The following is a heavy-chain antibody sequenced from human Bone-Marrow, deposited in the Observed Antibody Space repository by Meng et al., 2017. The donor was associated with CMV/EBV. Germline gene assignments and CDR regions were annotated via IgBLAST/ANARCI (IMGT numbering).Heavy chain of an antibody. CDR3: ARVMTQDWSGTSCSWEVQWGLTPAQKYYFDY. Sequence: GESLKISCAASGFTFSSYSMNWVRQAPGKGLEWVSSISSSSSYIYYADSVKGRFTISRDNAKNSLYLQMNSLRAEDTAVYYCARVMTQDWSGTSCSWEVQWGLTPAQKYYFDYWGQGSLVTFSS. J-gene: IGHJ4*02. V-gene: IGHV3-21*01. D-gene: IGHD2-2*01. CDR2: ISSSSSYI. CDR1: GFTFSSYS.